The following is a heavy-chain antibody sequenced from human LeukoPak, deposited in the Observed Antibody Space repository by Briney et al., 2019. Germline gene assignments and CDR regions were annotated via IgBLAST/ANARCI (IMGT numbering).Heavy chain of an antibody. CDR3: ARVVQSTDSSGFYLPEYFQH. CDR1: GYSISSGYH. V-gene: IGHV4-38-2*02. J-gene: IGHJ1*01. D-gene: IGHD3-22*01. Sequence: SETLSLTCTVSGYSISSGYHWGWIRQPPGKGLEWIGSIYHSGSTYYNPSLKSRVTISVDTSKNQFSLKLSSVTAADTAVYYCARVVQSTDSSGFYLPEYFQHWGQGTLVTVSS. CDR2: IYHSGST.